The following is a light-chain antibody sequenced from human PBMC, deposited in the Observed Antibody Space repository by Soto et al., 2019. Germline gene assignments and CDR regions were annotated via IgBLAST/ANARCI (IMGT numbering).Light chain of an antibody. CDR1: QTISSW. J-gene: IGKJ4*01. V-gene: IGKV1-5*01. CDR3: QQYYSTPSLT. CDR2: DAS. Sequence: DIQMTQSPSTLSGSVGDRVTITCRASQTISSWLAWYQQKPGKAPELLISDASNLQSGVPSRFSGSGSGTQFTLTISSLQAEDVAVYYCQQYYSTPSLTFGGGTKVDI.